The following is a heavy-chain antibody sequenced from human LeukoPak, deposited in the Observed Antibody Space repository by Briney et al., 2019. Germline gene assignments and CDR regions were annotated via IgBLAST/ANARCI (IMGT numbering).Heavy chain of an antibody. CDR1: GFAFSSYA. V-gene: IGHV3-23*01. CDR3: AKARDFWSGYYLYYFDY. D-gene: IGHD3-3*01. Sequence: GGSLRLSCAASGFAFSSYAMSWVRQAPGKGLEWVSAISGSGGSTYYADSVKGRFTISRDNSKNTLYLQMNSLRAEDTAVYYCAKARDFWSGYYLYYFDYWGQETLVTVSS. J-gene: IGHJ4*02. CDR2: ISGSGGST.